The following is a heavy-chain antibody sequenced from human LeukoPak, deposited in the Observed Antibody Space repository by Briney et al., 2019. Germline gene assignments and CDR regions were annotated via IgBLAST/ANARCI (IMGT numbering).Heavy chain of an antibody. CDR2: IKSDGITI. CDR3: LRDLNWSLDQ. Sequence: GGSLRLSCAASGFTFSNYMMHWVRQAPGKGLVWVSRIKSDGITITYADSVKGRFTISRDNAKSTLYLQMNSLRAEDTAVYYCLRDLNWSLDQWGQGTLVTVSS. D-gene: IGHD1-20*01. CDR1: GFTFSNYM. V-gene: IGHV3-74*01. J-gene: IGHJ4*02.